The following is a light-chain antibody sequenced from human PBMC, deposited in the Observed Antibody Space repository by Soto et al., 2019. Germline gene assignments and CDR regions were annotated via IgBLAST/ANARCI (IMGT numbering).Light chain of an antibody. CDR3: HYYDDSPPFP. CDR2: TAS. CDR1: QSVNSRF. V-gene: IGKV3-20*01. J-gene: IGKJ3*01. Sequence: EIVLTQSPGTLSLSPGERATFSCRASQSVNSRFLAWYQQKPGQAPRLLIYTASSRATSIPDRFSGSGSGTDFTLTISRLEPEDFAVYYCHYYDDSPPFPFGPGTKLDIK.